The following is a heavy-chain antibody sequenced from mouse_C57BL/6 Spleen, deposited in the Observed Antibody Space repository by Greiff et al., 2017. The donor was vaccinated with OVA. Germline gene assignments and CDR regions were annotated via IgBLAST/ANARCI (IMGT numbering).Heavy chain of an antibody. CDR1: GYTFTDYE. Sequence: QVQLQQSGAELVRPGASVTLSCKASGYTFTDYEMHWVKQTPVHGLEWIGAIDPETGGTAYNQKFKGKAILTADKSSSTAYMELRSLTSEDSAVYYCTRGGYYSRYAMDYWGQGTSVTVSS. CDR3: TRGGYYSRYAMDY. V-gene: IGHV1-15*01. D-gene: IGHD2-3*01. CDR2: IDPETGGT. J-gene: IGHJ4*01.